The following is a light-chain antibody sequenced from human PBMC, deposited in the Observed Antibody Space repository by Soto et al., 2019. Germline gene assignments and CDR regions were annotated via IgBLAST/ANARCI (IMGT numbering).Light chain of an antibody. CDR1: QSASSSY. Sequence: EIVLTQSPGTLSLSPGERATLSCRASQSASSSYLAWYQQKPGQAPRLLIYGASTRATGIPDRFSGSGSGTDFTLTISGLEPEDFALYYCQQRADWPITFGPGTKVDIK. CDR2: GAS. CDR3: QQRADWPIT. J-gene: IGKJ3*01. V-gene: IGKV3D-20*02.